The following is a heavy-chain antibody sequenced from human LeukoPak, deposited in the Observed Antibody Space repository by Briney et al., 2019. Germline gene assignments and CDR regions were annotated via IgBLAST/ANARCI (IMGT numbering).Heavy chain of an antibody. D-gene: IGHD2-2*01. V-gene: IGHV1-69*13. J-gene: IGHJ6*03. CDR2: IIPIFGTA. CDR3: ARGSWGPYCSSTSCYGWDYYYYYMDV. CDR1: GGTFSSYA. Sequence: SVKVSCKASGGTFSSYAISWVRQAPGQGLEWMGGIIPIFGTANYAQKFQGRVTITADESTSTAYMELSSLRSEDTAVYYCARGSWGPYCSSTSCYGWDYYYYYMDVWGKGTSVTVSS.